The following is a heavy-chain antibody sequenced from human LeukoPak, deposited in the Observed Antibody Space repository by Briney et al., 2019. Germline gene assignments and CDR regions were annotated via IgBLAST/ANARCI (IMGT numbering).Heavy chain of an antibody. J-gene: IGHJ3*02. V-gene: IGHV3-11*04. CDR3: ARDHAYAFDI. D-gene: IGHD2-2*01. CDR1: GGSFSGYY. CDR2: IGSAI. Sequence: LSLTCGVSGGSFSGYYWSWIRQPPGKGLEWISYIGSAIYYADSVKGRFTISRDNAKNSLFLQMNSLRAEDTAVYYCARDHAYAFDIWGQGTLVTVSS.